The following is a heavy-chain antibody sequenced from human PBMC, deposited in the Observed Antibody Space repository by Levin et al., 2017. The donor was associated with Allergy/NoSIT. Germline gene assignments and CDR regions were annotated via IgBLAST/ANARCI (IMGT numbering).Heavy chain of an antibody. CDR1: GFTFSSYW. CDR3: ARDMKVDWFDP. Sequence: LSLTCAASGFTFSSYWMSWVRQAPGKGLEWVANIKQDGSEKYYVDSVKGRFTISRDNAKNSLYLQMNSLRAEDTAVYYCARDMKVDWFDPWGQGTLVTVSS. V-gene: IGHV3-7*01. J-gene: IGHJ5*02. D-gene: IGHD3-22*01. CDR2: IKQDGSEK.